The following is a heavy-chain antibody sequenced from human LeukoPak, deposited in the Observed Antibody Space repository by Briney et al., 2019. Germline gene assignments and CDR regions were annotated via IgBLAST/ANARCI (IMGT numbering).Heavy chain of an antibody. J-gene: IGHJ5*02. CDR2: ISSSSTII. CDR1: GFTFSSHS. Sequence: GGSLRLSCAASGFTFSSHSMNWVRQAPGKGLEWVSYISSSSTIIHYADSVKGRFTISRDDAKNSLYLQMSSLRAEDTAVYYCARCTYGDYENWFDPWGQGTLVTVSS. CDR3: ARCTYGDYENWFDP. D-gene: IGHD4-17*01. V-gene: IGHV3-48*01.